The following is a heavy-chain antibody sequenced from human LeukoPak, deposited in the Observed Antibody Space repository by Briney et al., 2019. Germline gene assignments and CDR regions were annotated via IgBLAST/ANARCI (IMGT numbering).Heavy chain of an antibody. J-gene: IGHJ4*02. D-gene: IGHD3-22*01. V-gene: IGHV3-64*01. CDR2: ISGDGGTT. CDR3: ARDCSSGNCRGALDY. CDR1: GFSHRKHP. Sequence: GGPLRLFCAPSGFSHRKHPMHWVGPAPGEGVEFVSAISGDGGTTFYASSVKGRFTISRDNSKNMVVLQMGSLRTDDMGVYFCARDCSSGNCRGALDYWGQGALVTVSS.